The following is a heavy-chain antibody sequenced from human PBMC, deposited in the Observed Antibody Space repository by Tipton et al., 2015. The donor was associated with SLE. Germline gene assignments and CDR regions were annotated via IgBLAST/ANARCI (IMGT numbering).Heavy chain of an antibody. CDR1: GFTFSSSW. J-gene: IGHJ3*02. CDR3: ARTSSGGAFDI. D-gene: IGHD2-2*01. Sequence: QLVQSGGGVVQPGGSLRLSCAASGFTFSSSWMHWVRQGPGKGLVCVSRINSDGSSTTYADPVKGRFTISRDNAKNTLYLQMNSLRAEDTAVYYCARTSSGGAFDIWGQGTMVTVSS. V-gene: IGHV3-74*02. CDR2: INSDGSST.